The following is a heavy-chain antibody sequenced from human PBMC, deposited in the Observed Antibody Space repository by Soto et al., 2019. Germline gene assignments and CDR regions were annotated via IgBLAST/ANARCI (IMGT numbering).Heavy chain of an antibody. CDR2: IWYDGSSK. V-gene: IGHV3-33*01. CDR3: ARDRRDY. Sequence: SCAASGFTFSSYGMHWVRQAPGKGLEWVAVIWYDGSSKYYADSVKGRFTISRDNSKNTLYLQMNSLRAEDTAVYYCARDRRDYWGQGNLVTVSS. J-gene: IGHJ4*02. CDR1: GFTFSSYG.